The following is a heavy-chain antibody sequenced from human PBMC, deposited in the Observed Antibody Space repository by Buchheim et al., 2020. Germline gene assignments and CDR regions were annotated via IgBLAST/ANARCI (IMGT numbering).Heavy chain of an antibody. J-gene: IGHJ4*02. V-gene: IGHV3-30*18. CDR3: AKDFWGGSSLDY. Sequence: QVQLVESGGGVVQPGRSLRLSCAASGFTFSSYGMHWVRQAPGKGLEWVAVISHDGSNKYYADSVKGRFTISRDNSKNTLYLQMNSLRAEDTAVYYCAKDFWGGSSLDYWGQGTL. CDR1: GFTFSSYG. CDR2: ISHDGSNK. D-gene: IGHD3-3*01.